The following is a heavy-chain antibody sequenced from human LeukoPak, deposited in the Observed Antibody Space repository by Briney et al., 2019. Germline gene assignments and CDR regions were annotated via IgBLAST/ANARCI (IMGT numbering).Heavy chain of an antibody. D-gene: IGHD3-16*01. CDR2: INHSGGST. CDR3: ARVAYDYVWGSYSHYFDY. V-gene: IGHV1-46*01. CDR1: GYTFTSYY. J-gene: IGHJ4*02. Sequence: GASVKVSCQASGYTFTSYYMHWVRQAPGQRLEWMGIINHSGGSTSYAQKFQGRITMTRETSTRTVYMELSSLRSEGTAVYYCARVAYDYVWGSYSHYFDYWGQGTLVTVSS.